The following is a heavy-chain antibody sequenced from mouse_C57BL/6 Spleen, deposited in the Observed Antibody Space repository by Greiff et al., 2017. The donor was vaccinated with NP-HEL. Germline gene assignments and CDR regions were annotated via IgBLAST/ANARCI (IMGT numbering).Heavy chain of an antibody. CDR3: ARSGGRSYYFDY. D-gene: IGHD1-1*01. V-gene: IGHV1-80*01. J-gene: IGHJ2*01. CDR1: GYAFSSYW. CDR2: IYPGDGDT. Sequence: QVQLQQSGAELVKPGASVKISCKASGYAFSSYWMNWVKQRPGKGLEWIGQIYPGDGDTNYNGKFKGKATLTADKSSSTAYMQLSSLTSEDSAVYFCARSGGRSYYFDYWGQGTTLTVSS.